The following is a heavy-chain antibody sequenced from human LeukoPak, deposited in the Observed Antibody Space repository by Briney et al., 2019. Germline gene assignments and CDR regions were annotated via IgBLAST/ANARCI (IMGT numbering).Heavy chain of an antibody. V-gene: IGHV1-2*02. CDR2: INPNSGGT. CDR3: ARADLYYYDSSVPGGR. D-gene: IGHD3-22*01. Sequence: ASVKVSCKASGYTFTGYYMHWVRQAPGQGLEWMGWINPNSGGTNYAQKVQGRGTITRDTYISAAYMALSRLRSDDTAVYYCARADLYYYDSSVPGGRWGQGTLVTVSS. J-gene: IGHJ4*02. CDR1: GYTFTGYY.